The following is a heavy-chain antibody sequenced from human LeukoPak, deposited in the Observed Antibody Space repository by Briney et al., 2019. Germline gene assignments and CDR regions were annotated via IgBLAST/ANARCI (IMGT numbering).Heavy chain of an antibody. CDR3: ARVGTRIAAPYF. CDR1: GGSISSNNYY. CDR2: IYYSGST. Sequence: PSETLSLTCTVSGGSISSNNYYWGWIRQPPGKGLEWIGSIYYSGSTYYNPSLKSRVTISADTSKDQFSLKLSSVTAADTAVYYCARVGTRIAAPYFWGQGTLVTVSS. D-gene: IGHD6-13*01. J-gene: IGHJ4*02. V-gene: IGHV4-39*01.